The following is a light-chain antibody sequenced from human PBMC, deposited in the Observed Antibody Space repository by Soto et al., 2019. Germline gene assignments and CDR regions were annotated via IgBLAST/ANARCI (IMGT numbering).Light chain of an antibody. V-gene: IGKV3-20*01. CDR2: GAS. Sequence: EIVMTQSPATLSLSPGERATLSCRASQSVSSSFLAWYQQKVGQAPRLLIYGASSRATGIPDRFSGSGSGTDFTLTISRLEPEDFAVYYCQQYGSSPRTFGQGTRLEIK. CDR3: QQYGSSPRT. J-gene: IGKJ5*01. CDR1: QSVSSSF.